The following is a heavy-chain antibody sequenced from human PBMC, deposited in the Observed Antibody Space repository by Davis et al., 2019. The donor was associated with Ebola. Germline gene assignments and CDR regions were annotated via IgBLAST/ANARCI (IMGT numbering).Heavy chain of an antibody. D-gene: IGHD1-14*01. Sequence: SETLSLTCAVYGGSFSGYYWSWIRQPPGKGLEWIGEINHSGSTNYNPSLKSRVTISVDTSKNQFSLKLSSVTAADTAVYYCATPRYRYNWFDPWGQGTLVTVSS. V-gene: IGHV4-34*01. CDR1: GGSFSGYY. J-gene: IGHJ5*02. CDR2: INHSGST. CDR3: ATPRYRYNWFDP.